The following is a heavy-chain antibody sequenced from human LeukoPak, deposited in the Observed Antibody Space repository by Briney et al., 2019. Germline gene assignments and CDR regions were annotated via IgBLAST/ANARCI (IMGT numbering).Heavy chain of an antibody. V-gene: IGHV3-11*01. Sequence: GRSLRLSCAASGFMFRDYYMTWIRQAPGKGLEWVSYISSSGSTTHHADSVKGRFDISRDNGKKSLYLEMNSLRAEDTAVYYCASPSTAMATNAFDIWGQGTMVTVSS. CDR2: ISSSGSTT. J-gene: IGHJ3*02. CDR3: ASPSTAMATNAFDI. D-gene: IGHD5-18*01. CDR1: GFMFRDYY.